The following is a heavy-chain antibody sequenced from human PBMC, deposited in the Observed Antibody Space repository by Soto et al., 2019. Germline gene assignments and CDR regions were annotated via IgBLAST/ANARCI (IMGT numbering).Heavy chain of an antibody. CDR2: IIPIFGTE. D-gene: IGHD6-13*01. CDR3: ARDRIAGSKYYYGMDV. CDR1: GGTFSSYA. J-gene: IGHJ6*02. Sequence: QVQLVQSGAEVKKPGSSVRVSCKASGGTFSSYAISWVRQAHGQGLEWMGGIIPIFGTENYAQKFQGRVTITADESTSTAYMELSSLRSEDTAVYYWARDRIAGSKYYYGMDVWGQGTTVTVSS. V-gene: IGHV1-69*01.